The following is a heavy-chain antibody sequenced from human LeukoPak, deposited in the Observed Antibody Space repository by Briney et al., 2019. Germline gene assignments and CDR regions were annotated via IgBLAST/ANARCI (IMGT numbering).Heavy chain of an antibody. CDR3: ARVRDPYYDSSGPPGKYYFDY. D-gene: IGHD3-22*01. CDR2: ISYDGSNK. V-gene: IGHV3-30-3*01. CDR1: GFTFSSYA. J-gene: IGHJ4*02. Sequence: PGRSLRLSCAASGFTFSSYAMHWVRQAPGKGLEWVAVISYDGSNKYYADSMKGRFTISRDNGKKSLYLQMNSLRAEDTAVYYCARVRDPYYDSSGPPGKYYFDYWGQGTLVTVSS.